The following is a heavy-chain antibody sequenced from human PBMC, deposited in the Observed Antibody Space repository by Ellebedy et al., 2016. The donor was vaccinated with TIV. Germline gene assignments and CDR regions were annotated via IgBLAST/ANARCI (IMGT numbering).Heavy chain of an antibody. CDR3: ASCTGTPYYYYYMDV. CDR1: GFTFSSYG. D-gene: IGHD1-14*01. J-gene: IGHJ6*03. V-gene: IGHV3-30*03. Sequence: GESLKISCAASGFTFSSYGMHWVRQAPGKGLEWVAVISYDGSNKYYADSVKGRFTISRDNAKNTLYLQMNSLRAEDTAVYYCASCTGTPYYYYYMDVWGKGTTVTVSS. CDR2: ISYDGSNK.